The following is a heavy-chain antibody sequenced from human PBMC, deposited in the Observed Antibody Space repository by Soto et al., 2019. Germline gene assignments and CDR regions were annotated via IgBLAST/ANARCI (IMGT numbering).Heavy chain of an antibody. CDR1: GFTFSSYS. Sequence: PVGSLRLSCAASGFTFSSYSMNWVRQAPGKGLEWVSSISSSSSYIYYADSVKGRFTISRDNAKNSLYLQMNSLRAEDTAVYYCARGGYSSSGGWFDPWGQGTLVTVSS. D-gene: IGHD6-13*01. CDR3: ARGGYSSSGGWFDP. CDR2: ISSSSSYI. V-gene: IGHV3-21*01. J-gene: IGHJ5*02.